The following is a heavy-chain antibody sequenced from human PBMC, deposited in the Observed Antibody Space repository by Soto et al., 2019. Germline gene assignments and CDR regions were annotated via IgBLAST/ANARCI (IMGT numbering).Heavy chain of an antibody. D-gene: IGHD3-22*01. J-gene: IGHJ4*02. CDR2: ISSSGDII. CDR3: ARDLGYYDSSGYFNY. Sequence: GGSLRLSCAASGFTFSDYYMSWIRQAPGKGLEWVSYISSSGDIIYNADSVKGRFTISRDNAKNSLYLQMNSLRADDTAVYYCARDLGYYDSSGYFNYWGQGTLVTVSS. CDR1: GFTFSDYY. V-gene: IGHV3-11*01.